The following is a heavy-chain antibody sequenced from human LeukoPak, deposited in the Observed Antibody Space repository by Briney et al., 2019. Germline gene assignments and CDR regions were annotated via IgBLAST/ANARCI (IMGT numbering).Heavy chain of an antibody. D-gene: IGHD6-19*01. Sequence: ASVKVSCKASGYTFTGYYMHWVRQAPGQGLEWMGWINPNSGGTNYAQRFQGRVTMTRDTSISTAYMELSRLRADDTAVYYCATISHAVANGFDIWGQGTMVTVSS. CDR1: GYTFTGYY. V-gene: IGHV1-2*02. J-gene: IGHJ3*02. CDR3: ATISHAVANGFDI. CDR2: INPNSGGT.